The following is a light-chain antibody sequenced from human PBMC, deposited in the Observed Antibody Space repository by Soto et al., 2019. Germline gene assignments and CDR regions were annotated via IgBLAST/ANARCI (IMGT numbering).Light chain of an antibody. CDR1: ERLSSVY. J-gene: IGKJ5*01. CDR3: QQYNKWPLIT. Sequence: EIVFTQSPGTLSLSPGERATLSCRASERLSSVYLAWYQQRPGQPPRLLIYGASTRATGTPARFSGSGSGTDFTLTISSLQSEDFALYYCQQYNKWPLITFGQGTRLEIK. V-gene: IGKV3D-15*01. CDR2: GAS.